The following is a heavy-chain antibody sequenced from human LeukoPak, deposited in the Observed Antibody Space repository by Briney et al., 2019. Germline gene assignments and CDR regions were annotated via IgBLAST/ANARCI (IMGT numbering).Heavy chain of an antibody. CDR2: INHSGST. Sequence: TLSLTCAVSGGSISSGGSSWSWIRQPPGKGLEWIGYINHSGSTNYNPPLKSRVTISVDTSKNQFSLKLSSVTAADTAVYYCARGSTVTTVYDFDYWGQGTLVTVSS. V-gene: IGHV4-30-2*01. CDR1: GGSISSGGSS. CDR3: ARGSTVTTVYDFDY. J-gene: IGHJ4*02. D-gene: IGHD4-17*01.